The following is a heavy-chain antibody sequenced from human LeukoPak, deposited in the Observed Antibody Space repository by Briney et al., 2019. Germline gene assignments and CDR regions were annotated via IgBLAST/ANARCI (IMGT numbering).Heavy chain of an antibody. CDR3: ARAEVQKRWLQFRGFVDAFDI. V-gene: IGHV1-69*05. D-gene: IGHD5-24*01. Sequence: ASVKVSCKASGGTISSYAISWVRQAPGQGLEWMGGIIPIFGTANYAQKFQGRVTITTDESTSTAYMELSSLRSEDTAVYYCARAEVQKRWLQFRGFVDAFDIWGQGTMVTVSS. CDR2: IIPIFGTA. J-gene: IGHJ3*02. CDR1: GGTISSYA.